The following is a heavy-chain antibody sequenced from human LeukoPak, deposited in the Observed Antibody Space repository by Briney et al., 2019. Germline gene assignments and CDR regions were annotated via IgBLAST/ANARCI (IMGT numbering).Heavy chain of an antibody. CDR1: GFTFSSYW. CDR3: ARVGPTGILWGYFDY. J-gene: IGHJ4*02. V-gene: IGHV3-7*01. D-gene: IGHD2-21*01. Sequence: GGSLRLSCAASGFTFSSYWMNWVRQAPGKGLEWVANIKQDGSEKYYVDSVKGRFTISRDNAKNSLYLQMNSLRAEDTAVYYCARVGPTGILWGYFDYWGQGTLVTVSS. CDR2: IKQDGSEK.